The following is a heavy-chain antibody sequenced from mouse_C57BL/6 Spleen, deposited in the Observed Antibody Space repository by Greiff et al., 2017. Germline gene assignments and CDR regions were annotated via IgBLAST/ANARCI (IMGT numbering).Heavy chain of an antibody. CDR3: ATHEYGGYYPD. J-gene: IGHJ2*01. Sequence: QFHVKQSGAELVKPGASVKLSCKASGYTFTEYTIHWVKQRSGQGLEWIGWFYPGSGSIKYNEKFKYKATLTADKSSSTVNMELSKLTSEDSAVYFCATHEYGGYYPDWGQGTTLTVSS. V-gene: IGHV1-62-2*01. D-gene: IGHD2-3*01. CDR1: GYTFTEYT. CDR2: FYPGSGSI.